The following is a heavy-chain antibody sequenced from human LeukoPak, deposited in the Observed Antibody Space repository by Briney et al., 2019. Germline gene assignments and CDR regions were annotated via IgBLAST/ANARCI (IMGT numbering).Heavy chain of an antibody. CDR2: IASSGGDT. CDR3: AQQLGYCSSGTCYFAY. Sequence: GGSLSLSCAASGFTFSSYAMSWVRQAPGKGPEWVSAIASSGGDTYYAGSVKGRLTISRDNSKNTLYLQMNSLRAEGTALYYCAQQLGYCSSGTCYFAYWGQGTRVTVSS. V-gene: IGHV3-23*01. D-gene: IGHD2-15*01. CDR1: GFTFSSYA. J-gene: IGHJ4*02.